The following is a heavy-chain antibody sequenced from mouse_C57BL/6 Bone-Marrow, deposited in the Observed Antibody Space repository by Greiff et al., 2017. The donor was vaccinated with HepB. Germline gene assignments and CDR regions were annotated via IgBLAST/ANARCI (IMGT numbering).Heavy chain of an antibody. CDR1: GYTFTSYW. J-gene: IGHJ2*01. V-gene: IGHV1-69*01. D-gene: IGHD1-1*01. Sequence: QVQLQQPGAELVMPGASVKLSCKASGYTFTSYWMHWVKQRPGQGLEWIGEIDPSDSYTNYNQKFKGKSTLTVDKSSSTAYMQLSSLTSEDSAVYYCAREGYYYGLPYYFDYWGQGTTLTVSS. CDR3: AREGYYYGLPYYFDY. CDR2: IDPSDSYT.